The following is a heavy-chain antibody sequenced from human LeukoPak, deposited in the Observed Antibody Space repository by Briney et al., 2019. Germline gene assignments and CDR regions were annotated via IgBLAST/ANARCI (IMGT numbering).Heavy chain of an antibody. CDR1: GGSISSYY. J-gene: IGHJ4*02. D-gene: IGHD6-19*01. V-gene: IGHV4-4*07. Sequence: SETLSLTCTVSGGSISSYYWSWIRQPAGKGLEWIGRIYTSGSTNYNPSLKGRVTISVDKSKNQVSLKLNSVTAADTAVYYCARGSGYSSFDYWGQGTLVTVSS. CDR2: IYTSGST. CDR3: ARGSGYSSFDY.